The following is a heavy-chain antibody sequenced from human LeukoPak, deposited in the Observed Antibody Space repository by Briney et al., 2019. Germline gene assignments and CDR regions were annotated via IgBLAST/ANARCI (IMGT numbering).Heavy chain of an antibody. V-gene: IGHV4-39*07. Sequence: SETLSLTCTVSGGSINDKNYYWGWLRQPPGKGLEWIGSIYYSGTSYYNPSLKSRVSILEDMSRDQFSLRVRSVTAADTAIYYCARGPGGTTDNFDYWGQGTLVTVSS. D-gene: IGHD4-17*01. CDR1: GGSINDKNYY. CDR3: ARGPGGTTDNFDY. CDR2: IYYSGTS. J-gene: IGHJ4*02.